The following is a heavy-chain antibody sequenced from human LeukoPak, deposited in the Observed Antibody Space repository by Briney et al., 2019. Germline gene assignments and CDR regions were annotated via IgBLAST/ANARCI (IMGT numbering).Heavy chain of an antibody. D-gene: IGHD2-8*02. Sequence: SDTLSLMCTVCVGPIWKHYWLWTRQPRGKALECIGYIYYSGCTNYHPSLKRRVAISVDTSKNQFSLKLSSVTAADTAVYYCARGKYQISIFCTRGKCYPGAFDIWGRGTMATVSS. CDR1: VGPIWKHY. CDR2: IYYSGCT. J-gene: IGHJ3*02. CDR3: ARGKYQISIFCTRGKCYPGAFDI. V-gene: IGHV4-59*11.